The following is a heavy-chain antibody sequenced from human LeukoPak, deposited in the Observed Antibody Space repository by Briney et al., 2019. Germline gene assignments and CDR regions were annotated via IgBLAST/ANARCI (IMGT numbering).Heavy chain of an antibody. J-gene: IGHJ6*02. CDR2: IYYTGIT. CDR1: GGSISGQY. Sequence: SETLSLTCTVSGGSISGQYWSFIRQPPGKGLEWIGYIYYTGITKYNPSLKSRVTISVDTSKNQFSLKLSSVTAADTAVYYCARAGVGYYYGPGSSPPGMDVWGQGTTVTVSS. CDR3: ARAGVGYYYGPGSSPPGMDV. V-gene: IGHV4-59*11. D-gene: IGHD3-10*01.